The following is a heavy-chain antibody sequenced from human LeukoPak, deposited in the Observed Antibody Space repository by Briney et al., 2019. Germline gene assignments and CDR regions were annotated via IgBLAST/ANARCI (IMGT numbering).Heavy chain of an antibody. CDR2: ISGSGGRT. Sequence: GGSLRLSCAASGFTFSSYAMTWVRQAPGKGLEWVSGISGSGGRTYYADSVKGRFTISRDNSKNTLYLQMNSLRAEDAAVYYCAKAVNFDWLPNDYWGQGTLVTVSS. D-gene: IGHD3-9*01. CDR3: AKAVNFDWLPNDY. J-gene: IGHJ4*02. V-gene: IGHV3-23*01. CDR1: GFTFSSYA.